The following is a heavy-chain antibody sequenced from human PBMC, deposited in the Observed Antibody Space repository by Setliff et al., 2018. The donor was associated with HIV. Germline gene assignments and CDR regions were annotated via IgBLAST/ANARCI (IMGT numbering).Heavy chain of an antibody. CDR2: IYYSGNT. J-gene: IGHJ4*02. CDR1: RASISSGGYY. V-gene: IGHV4-31*03. CDR3: VRPAFGIGGSADFDS. D-gene: IGHD2-15*01. Sequence: SETLSLTCTVSRASISSGGYYWSWIRQRPGEGLEWIGYIYYSGNTFYNPSLRSRVTISVDTSQSRFSLELTSVTAADTAVYYCVRPAFGIGGSADFDSWGQGTLVTVSS.